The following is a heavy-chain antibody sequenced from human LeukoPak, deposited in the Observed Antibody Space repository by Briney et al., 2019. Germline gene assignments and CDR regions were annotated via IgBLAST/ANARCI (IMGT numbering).Heavy chain of an antibody. D-gene: IGHD5-24*01. CDR2: IDPKSDVT. V-gene: IGHV1-2*06. CDR3: ARPPLRGGWTSGFRVSFQY. J-gene: IGHJ1*01. Sequence: GASVKVSCKASGYTFTDHYIHWVRQAPGQGLEWMGRIDPKSDVTNSAQKFQGRVAMTGDTSMSAAYMELTGLRSDDTAVYYCARPPLRGGWTSGFRVSFQYWGQGTLVTVSS. CDR1: GYTFTDHY.